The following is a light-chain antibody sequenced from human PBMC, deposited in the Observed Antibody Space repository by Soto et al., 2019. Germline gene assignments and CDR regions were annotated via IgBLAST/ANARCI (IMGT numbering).Light chain of an antibody. CDR3: CSYAGSYTLGV. V-gene: IGLV2-11*01. CDR2: DVT. J-gene: IGLJ3*02. CDR1: SSDVGGYNL. Sequence: QSALTQPRSVSGSPGQSVTISCTETSSDVGGYNLVSWYQQYPGRAPKRLIYDVTKRPSGVPDRFSGSKSGNTASLTISGLQAEDEADYYCCSYAGSYTLGVFGGGTQLTVL.